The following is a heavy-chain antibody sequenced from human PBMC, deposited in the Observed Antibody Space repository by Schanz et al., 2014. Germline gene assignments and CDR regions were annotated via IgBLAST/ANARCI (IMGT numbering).Heavy chain of an antibody. D-gene: IGHD1-26*01. Sequence: EVQLEESGGGLVKPGGSLKLSCAASRLNFNNAWMHWVRQAPGKGLEWVGRIKSQFDGETADYGAAVRGRFTISRDNSRNTLYLQMDSLRDEDTALYYCAKVVASGPTTGPFDPWGQGTLVTVSS. V-gene: IGHV3-15*01. CDR2: IKSQFDGETA. CDR1: RLNFNNAW. CDR3: AKVVASGPTTGPFDP. J-gene: IGHJ5*02.